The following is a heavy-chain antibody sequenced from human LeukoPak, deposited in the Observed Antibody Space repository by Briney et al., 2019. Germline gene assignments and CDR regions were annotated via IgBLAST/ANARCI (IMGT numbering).Heavy chain of an antibody. V-gene: IGHV3-21*01. CDR2: ISSSSSYI. Sequence: GGSLRLSCAASGFTFSSYSMNWVRQAPGKGLEWVSSISSSSSYIYYADSVKGRFTISRGNAKNSLYLQMNSLRAEDTAVYYCARGRRYSSFMDVWGQGTTVTVSS. J-gene: IGHJ6*02. CDR3: ARGRRYSSFMDV. D-gene: IGHD6-13*01. CDR1: GFTFSSYS.